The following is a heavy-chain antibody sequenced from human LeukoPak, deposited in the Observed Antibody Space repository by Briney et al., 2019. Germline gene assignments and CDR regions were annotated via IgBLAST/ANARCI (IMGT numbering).Heavy chain of an antibody. D-gene: IGHD3-10*01. V-gene: IGHV1-18*04. CDR3: ARGPDSTMVRGVSDY. J-gene: IGHJ4*02. Sequence: GASVKVSCKASGYTFTGYYMHWVRQAPGQGLEWMGWISAYNGNTNYAQKLQGRVTMTTDTSTSTAYMELRSLRSDDTAVYYCARGPDSTMVRGVSDYWGQGTLVTVSS. CDR1: GYTFTGYY. CDR2: ISAYNGNT.